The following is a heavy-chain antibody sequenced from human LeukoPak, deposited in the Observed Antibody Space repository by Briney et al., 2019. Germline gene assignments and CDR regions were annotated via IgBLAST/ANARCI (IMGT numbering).Heavy chain of an antibody. CDR1: GGSISSSTTYY. D-gene: IGHD3-22*01. CDR3: AREYYYDSSGDREFDY. V-gene: IGHV4-39*02. Sequence: SETLSLTCTVSGGSISSSTTYYWSWIRQPPGEGLEWIGSVYYSGTTYYNPSLKSRVTISVDTSKNQFSLKLSSVTAADTAVYYCAREYYYDSSGDREFDYWGQGTLVTVSS. CDR2: VYYSGTT. J-gene: IGHJ4*02.